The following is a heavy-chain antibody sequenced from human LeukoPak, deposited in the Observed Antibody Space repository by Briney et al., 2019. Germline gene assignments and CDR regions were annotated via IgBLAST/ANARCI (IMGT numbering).Heavy chain of an antibody. CDR3: AKDRPTVYSSSWLHFLDS. CDR1: GFTFSSYG. V-gene: IGHV3-23*01. CDR2: ISGSGGST. J-gene: IGHJ4*02. Sequence: GGSLRLSCAASGFTFSSYGMIWVRQAPGKGLEWVSGISGSGGSTYLADSVKGRFTISGDNSKNTLYLQMNSLRADDTAVYYCAKDRPTVYSSSWLHFLDSWGQGTLVTVSS. D-gene: IGHD6-13*01.